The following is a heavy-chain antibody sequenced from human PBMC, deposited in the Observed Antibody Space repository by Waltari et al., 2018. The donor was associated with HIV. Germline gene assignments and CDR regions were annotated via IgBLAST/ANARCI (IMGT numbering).Heavy chain of an antibody. CDR3: ARAYNWNIRSPGFCDF. V-gene: IGHV3-30*04. CDR1: GFTFNSYA. J-gene: IGHJ4*02. CDR2: ISDDGRHI. D-gene: IGHD1-20*01. Sequence: QVQLVDSGGGVVQPGRSLRLSCAASGFTFNSYALHWVRQAPGKGVEWVAVISDDGRHIFYADSVRGRFTISRDNSKNTLYLQMNSLTPADTAVYYCARAYNWNIRSPGFCDFWGQGTLVTVSS.